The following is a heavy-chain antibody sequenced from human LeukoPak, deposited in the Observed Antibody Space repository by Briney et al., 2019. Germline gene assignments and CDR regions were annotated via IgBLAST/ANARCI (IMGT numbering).Heavy chain of an antibody. J-gene: IGHJ4*02. Sequence: SETLSLTCTVSGGSISSSSYYWGWLRQPPGMGLEGGVSIYYSGSTYYNPSIKSRVTISVDTSKNQFSLKLSSVTAADTAVYYCARGVVVPAAIVDYWGQGTLVTVSS. V-gene: IGHV4-39*07. D-gene: IGHD2-2*01. CDR1: GGSISSSSYY. CDR2: IYYSGST. CDR3: ARGVVVPAAIVDY.